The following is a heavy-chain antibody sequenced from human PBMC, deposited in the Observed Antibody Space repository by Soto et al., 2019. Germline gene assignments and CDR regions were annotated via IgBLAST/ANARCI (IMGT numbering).Heavy chain of an antibody. CDR1: GGTFSSYA. D-gene: IGHD3-16*01. V-gene: IGHV1-69*13. CDR2: IIPIFGTA. J-gene: IGHJ6*02. Sequence: ASVKVSCKASGGTFSSYAISWVRQAPGQGLEWMGGIIPIFGTANYAQKFQGRVTITADESTSTAHMELSSLRSEDTAVYYCARSGGKTASTRLAPDVWGQGTTVTVSS. CDR3: ARSGGKTASTRLAPDV.